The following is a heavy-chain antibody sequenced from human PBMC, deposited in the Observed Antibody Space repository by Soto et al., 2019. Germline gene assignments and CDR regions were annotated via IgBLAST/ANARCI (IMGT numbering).Heavy chain of an antibody. D-gene: IGHD3-10*01. CDR2: IYSGGST. CDR1: GFTVSSNY. Sequence: PGGSLRLSCAASGFTVSSNYMSWVRQAPGKGLEWVSVIYSGGSTYYADSVKGRFTISRDNSKNTLYLQMNSLRAEDTAVYYCARWGYYGSGSLDYWGQGTLVTVSS. V-gene: IGHV3-53*01. CDR3: ARWGYYGSGSLDY. J-gene: IGHJ4*02.